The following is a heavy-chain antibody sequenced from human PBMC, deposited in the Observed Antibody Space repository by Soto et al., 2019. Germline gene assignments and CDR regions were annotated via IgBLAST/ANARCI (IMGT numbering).Heavy chain of an antibody. Sequence: SETLSLTCTVSGGSISSGDYYWSWIRQPPGKGLEWIGYMYYSGSTYYNPSLKSRVTISVDTSKNQFSLKLSSVTAADTAVYYCARDDCGADCYSDYWGQGTLVTVSS. D-gene: IGHD2-21*02. J-gene: IGHJ4*02. CDR3: ARDDCGADCYSDY. CDR2: MYYSGST. V-gene: IGHV4-30-4*01. CDR1: GGSISSGDYY.